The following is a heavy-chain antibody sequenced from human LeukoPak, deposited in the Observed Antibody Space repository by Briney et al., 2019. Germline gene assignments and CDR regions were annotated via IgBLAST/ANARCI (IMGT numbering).Heavy chain of an antibody. CDR1: GFTFSSCG. D-gene: IGHD3-22*01. Sequence: LSGGSLRLSCAASGFTFSSCGMHWVRQAPGKGLEWVAVIWYDGSNKYYADSVKGRFTISRDNSKNTLYLQMNSLRAEDTAVYYCARPYYDSSGYYYWENAFDIWGQGTMVTVSS. V-gene: IGHV3-33*01. CDR2: IWYDGSNK. CDR3: ARPYYDSSGYYYWENAFDI. J-gene: IGHJ3*02.